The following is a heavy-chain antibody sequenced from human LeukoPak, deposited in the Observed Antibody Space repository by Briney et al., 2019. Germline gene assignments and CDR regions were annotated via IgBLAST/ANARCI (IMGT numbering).Heavy chain of an antibody. CDR1: GFTFSSYQ. J-gene: IGHJ4*02. V-gene: IGHV3-48*03. CDR3: ARDPRGTTGFDY. Sequence: GGSLRLSCAASGFTFSSYQMNWVRQAPGKGLEWVSYIGTSGSSMYYADSVKGRFTMSRDNAKNSLYLQMNSLRAEDTAVYYCARDPRGTTGFDYWGQGTLVTVSS. CDR2: IGTSGSSM. D-gene: IGHD2/OR15-2a*01.